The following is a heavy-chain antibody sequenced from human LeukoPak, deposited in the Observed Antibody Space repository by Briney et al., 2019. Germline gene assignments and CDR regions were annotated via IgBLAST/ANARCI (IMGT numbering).Heavy chain of an antibody. CDR3: ARPMYYDILTGYDY. CDR2: IWYDGSNK. D-gene: IGHD3-9*01. CDR1: GFTFSSYG. Sequence: PGGSLRLSCAAPGFTFSSYGMHWVRQAPGKGLEWVAVIWYDGSNKYYADSVKGRFTISRDNSKNTLYLQMNSLRAEDTAVYYCARPMYYDILTGYDYWGQGTLVTVSS. J-gene: IGHJ4*02. V-gene: IGHV3-33*01.